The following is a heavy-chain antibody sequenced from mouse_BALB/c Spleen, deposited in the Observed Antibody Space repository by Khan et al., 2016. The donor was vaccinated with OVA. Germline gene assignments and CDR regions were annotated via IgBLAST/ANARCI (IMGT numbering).Heavy chain of an antibody. CDR2: ISSGGST. J-gene: IGHJ2*01. CDR3: VREAYRYDEYYFDY. V-gene: IGHV5-6-5*01. CDR1: GFTFSSYV. D-gene: IGHD2-14*01. Sequence: EVELVESGGSSVKPGGSLKLSCAVSGFTFSSYVMSWVRQTPEKRLEWVASISSGGSTYYPDSVKGRFTISRDNARNIVNLQMSSLRSEDMAIYYCVREAYRYDEYYFDYWGQGTTLTVSS.